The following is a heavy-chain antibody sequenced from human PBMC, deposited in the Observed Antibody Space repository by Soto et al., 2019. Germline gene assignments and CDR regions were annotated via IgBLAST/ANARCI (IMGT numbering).Heavy chain of an antibody. D-gene: IGHD6-13*01. CDR3: ARVVRCSSWYVTYYYYGMDV. J-gene: IGHJ6*02. CDR1: GGSFSGYY. CDR2: SNHSGST. Sequence: SETLSLTCAVYGGSFSGYYWSWGRQRQGKWLEWIGESNHSGSTNYNPSLKSRVTISVDTSKNQFSLKLSSVTAADTAVYYCARVVRCSSWYVTYYYYGMDVWGQGTTVTVSS. V-gene: IGHV4-34*01.